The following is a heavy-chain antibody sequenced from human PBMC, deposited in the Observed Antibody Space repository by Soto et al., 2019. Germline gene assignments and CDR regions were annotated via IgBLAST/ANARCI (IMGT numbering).Heavy chain of an antibody. Sequence: SVKVSCKASGGTFSSYAISWVRQAPGQGLEWMGGIIPIFGTANYAQKFQGRVTITADESTSTAYMELSSPRSEDTAVYYCARDNWNYDDYYGMDVWGQGTTVTVS. J-gene: IGHJ6*02. V-gene: IGHV1-69*13. D-gene: IGHD1-20*01. CDR2: IIPIFGTA. CDR3: ARDNWNYDDYYGMDV. CDR1: GGTFSSYA.